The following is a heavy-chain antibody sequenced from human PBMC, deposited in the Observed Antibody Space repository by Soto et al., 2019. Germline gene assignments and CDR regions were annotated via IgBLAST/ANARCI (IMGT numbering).Heavy chain of an antibody. J-gene: IGHJ6*02. D-gene: IGHD3-9*01. CDR3: ARGALRYFDRPFYYGMDV. V-gene: IGHV1-46*01. CDR2: INPSGGST. CDR1: GYTFTSYY. Sequence: ASVKVSCKASGYTFTSYYMHWVRQAPGQGLAWMGIINPSGGSTSYAQKFQGRVTMTRDTSTSTVYMELSSLRSEDTAVYYCARGALRYFDRPFYYGMDVWGQGTTVTVSS.